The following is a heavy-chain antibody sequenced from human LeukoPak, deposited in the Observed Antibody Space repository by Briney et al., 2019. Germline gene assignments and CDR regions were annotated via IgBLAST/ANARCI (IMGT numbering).Heavy chain of an antibody. CDR3: ARGPIGMTTG. CDR2: INPNSGGT. J-gene: IGHJ4*02. D-gene: IGHD1-1*01. Sequence: ASVKVSCKASGYTFTGYYMHWVRQAPGQGLEWMGWINPNSGGTNYAQKFQGWVTISVDTSKNQFSLKLSSVTAADTAVYYCARGPIGMTTGWGQGTLVTVSS. CDR1: GYTFTGYY. V-gene: IGHV1-2*04.